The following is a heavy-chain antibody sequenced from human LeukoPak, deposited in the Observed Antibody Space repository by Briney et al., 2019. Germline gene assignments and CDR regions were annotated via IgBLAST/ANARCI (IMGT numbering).Heavy chain of an antibody. D-gene: IGHD2-2*01. J-gene: IGHJ6*03. CDR3: ARGPVPKYYNYMDV. V-gene: IGHV4-38-2*02. Sequence: SETLSLTCTVSGYSISSGYYWGWSRQPPGKGLEWIGRLSSSGSSNYISSLKSRASISLDTSKNQFSLNLTSVTAADTAVYYCARGPVPKYYNYMDVWGTGTTVTISS. CDR2: LSSSGSS. CDR1: GYSISSGYY.